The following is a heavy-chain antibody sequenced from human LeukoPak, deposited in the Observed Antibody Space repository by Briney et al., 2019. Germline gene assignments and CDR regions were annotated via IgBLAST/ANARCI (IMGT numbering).Heavy chain of an antibody. D-gene: IGHD4-23*01. J-gene: IGHJ5*02. V-gene: IGHV4-59*12. CDR1: GGSISSYY. CDR2: ISYSGST. CDR3: ARDLMTTVVNEKEA. Sequence: SETLSLTCTVSGGSISSYYWSWIRQPPGKGLEWIGYISYSGSTNYNPSLKSRVTISVDTSKNQFSLKLSSVTAADTAVYYCARDLMTTVVNEKEAWGQGTLVTVSS.